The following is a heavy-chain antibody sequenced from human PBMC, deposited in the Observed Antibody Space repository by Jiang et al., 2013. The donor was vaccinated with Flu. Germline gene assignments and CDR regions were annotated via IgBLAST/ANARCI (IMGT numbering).Heavy chain of an antibody. CDR1: GFTVSSNY. D-gene: IGHD1-26*01. V-gene: IGHV3-53*01. J-gene: IGHJ4*02. CDR2: IYSGGST. Sequence: SCAASGFTVSSNYMSWVRQAPGKGLEWVSVIYSGGSTYYADSVKGRFTISRDNSKNTLYLQMNSLRAEDTAVYYCARDWESGSYYDYWGQGTLVTVSS. CDR3: ARDWESGSYYDY.